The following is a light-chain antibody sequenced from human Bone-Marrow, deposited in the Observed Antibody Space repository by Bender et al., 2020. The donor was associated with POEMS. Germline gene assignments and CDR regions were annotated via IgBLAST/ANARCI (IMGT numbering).Light chain of an antibody. Sequence: SYEVTQPPSVSVSPGQTASVTCSGDNLGDRYVHWYQQKAGQSPVLVIYQNNNRPSGVPERFSGSNSGNTATLTISGTQAMDEADYYCQAWDGYTLVFGGGTKLTVL. V-gene: IGLV3-1*01. CDR1: NLGDRY. J-gene: IGLJ3*02. CDR3: QAWDGYTLV. CDR2: QNN.